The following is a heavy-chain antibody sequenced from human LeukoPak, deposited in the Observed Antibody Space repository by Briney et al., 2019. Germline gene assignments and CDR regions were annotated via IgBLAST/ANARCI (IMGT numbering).Heavy chain of an antibody. Sequence: ESSETLSLTCAVYGGSFSGYYWSWIRQPPGKGLEWIGEINHSGSTNYNPSLKSRVTISVDTSKNQFSLKLSSVTAADTAVYYCARAGQWLRFYQFDYWGQGTLVTVSS. CDR2: INHSGST. D-gene: IGHD5-12*01. V-gene: IGHV4-34*01. CDR3: ARAGQWLRFYQFDY. CDR1: GGSFSGYY. J-gene: IGHJ4*02.